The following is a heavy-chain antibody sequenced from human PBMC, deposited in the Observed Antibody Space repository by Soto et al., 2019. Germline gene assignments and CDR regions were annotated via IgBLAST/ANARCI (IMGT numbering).Heavy chain of an antibody. CDR2: IYHSGST. V-gene: IGHV4-4*02. D-gene: IGHD5-18*01. CDR1: GGSISSSNW. Sequence: SETLSLTCAVSGGSISSSNWWSWVRQPPGKGLEWIGEIYHSGSTNYNPSLKSRVTISVDKSKNQFSLKLSSVTAADTAVYYCARIVRIQLWSGIDYWGQGTLVTVSS. J-gene: IGHJ4*02. CDR3: ARIVRIQLWSGIDY.